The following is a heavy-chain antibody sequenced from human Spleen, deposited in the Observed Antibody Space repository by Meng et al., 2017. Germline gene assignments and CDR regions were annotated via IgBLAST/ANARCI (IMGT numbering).Heavy chain of an antibody. CDR3: ASAYDSNGYGPFDH. J-gene: IGHJ4*02. CDR1: GYTFTNYP. D-gene: IGHD3-22*01. Sequence: ASVKVSCKASGYTFTNYPMNWVRQAPGQRLEWLGWINPGNGDTEYSQKFQGRVTITRDTSATTAYMELSNLRSEDTAVYYCASAYDSNGYGPFDHWGQGTLVTVSS. V-gene: IGHV1-3*01. CDR2: INPGNGDT.